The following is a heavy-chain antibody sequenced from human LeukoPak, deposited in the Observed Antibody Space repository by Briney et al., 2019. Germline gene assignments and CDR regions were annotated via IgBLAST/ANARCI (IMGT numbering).Heavy chain of an antibody. V-gene: IGHV4-4*07. J-gene: IGHJ5*02. CDR1: GGYTGSHY. D-gene: IGHD3-10*01. CDR3: ARDFNASGFYFWFDP. Sequence: SETLSLTCTVSGGYTGSHYWSWIRQPAGKGLEWIGRISPSGTTHYNPSLGSRVTMSVDTSKNYFSLRLSSVTAEYTAVYYCARDFNASGFYFWFDPWGQGMLVTVSS. CDR2: ISPSGTT.